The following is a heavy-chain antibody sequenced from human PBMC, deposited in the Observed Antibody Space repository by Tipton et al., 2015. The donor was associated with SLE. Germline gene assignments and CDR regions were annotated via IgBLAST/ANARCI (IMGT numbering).Heavy chain of an antibody. CDR1: GITFSSYS. CDR3: ASSASGFGELLDY. Sequence: GSLRLSCAASGITFSSYSMNWVRQAPGKGLEWVSSISSTSHYTYYADSVRGRFTISRDNAKNSLYLQMNSLRAEDTAVYYCASSASGFGELLDYWGQGTLVTVSS. CDR2: ISSTSHYT. V-gene: IGHV3-21*01. D-gene: IGHD3-10*01. J-gene: IGHJ4*02.